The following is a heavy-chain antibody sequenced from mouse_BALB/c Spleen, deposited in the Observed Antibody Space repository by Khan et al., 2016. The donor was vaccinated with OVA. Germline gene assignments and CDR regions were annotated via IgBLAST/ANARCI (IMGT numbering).Heavy chain of an antibody. J-gene: IGHJ2*01. V-gene: IGHV3-2*02. D-gene: IGHD1-1*01. CDR3: ARVYGGDFYY. Sequence: EVQLQESGPGLVKPSQSLSLTCTVTGYSITSDYAWNWIRQFPGSKLEWMGFISYSGNTNYNPSLKSRFSITRDTSKNQFFLQLNAVTTEDTAIYYCARVYGGDFYYWGQGTTLTVSS. CDR1: GYSITSDYA. CDR2: ISYSGNT.